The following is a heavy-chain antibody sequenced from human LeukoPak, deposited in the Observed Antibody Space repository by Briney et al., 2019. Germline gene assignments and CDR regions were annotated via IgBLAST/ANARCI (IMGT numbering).Heavy chain of an antibody. Sequence: PSETLSLTCTVFGGSISSYYWSWIRQPPGKGLEWIGYIYYSGSTNYNPSLKSRVTISVDTSKNQFSLRVSSVTAADTAVYYCARVTGYMIEDYFDYWGQGTLVTVSS. CDR3: ARVTGYMIEDYFDY. CDR2: IYYSGST. J-gene: IGHJ4*02. D-gene: IGHD3-22*01. V-gene: IGHV4-59*01. CDR1: GGSISSYY.